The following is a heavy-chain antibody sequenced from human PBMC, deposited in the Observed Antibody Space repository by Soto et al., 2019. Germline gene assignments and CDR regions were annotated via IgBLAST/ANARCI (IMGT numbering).Heavy chain of an antibody. D-gene: IGHD3-10*01. CDR1: GFTFSDYY. J-gene: IGHJ3*02. Sequence: LRLSCAASGFTFSDYYMSWIRQAPGKGLEWVSYISSSGSTIYYADSVKGRFTISRDNAKNSLYLQMNSLRAEDTAVYYCAGEYGSGSYEDAFDIWGQGTMVTVSS. V-gene: IGHV3-11*01. CDR3: AGEYGSGSYEDAFDI. CDR2: ISSSGSTI.